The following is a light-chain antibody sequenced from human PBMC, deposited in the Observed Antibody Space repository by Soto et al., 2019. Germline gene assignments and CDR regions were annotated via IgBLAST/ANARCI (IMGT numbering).Light chain of an antibody. CDR1: RTLSRN. CDR2: GAS. Sequence: EMVMTQSPVTLSGSPGERVTLSCRASRTLSRNLAWYQQKPGQAPRLLIYGASTRATGIPDRFSGSGSGTEFTLTINSLQSEDFAMYYCQPHNNWPVVTFGGGTRVEIK. V-gene: IGKV3-15*01. J-gene: IGKJ4*01. CDR3: QPHNNWPVVT.